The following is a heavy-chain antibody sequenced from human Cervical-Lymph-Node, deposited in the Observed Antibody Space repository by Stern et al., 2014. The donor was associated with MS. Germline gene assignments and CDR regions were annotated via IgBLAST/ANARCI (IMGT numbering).Heavy chain of an antibody. V-gene: IGHV3-33*01. Sequence: VQLVESGGGVVQPGRSLRLSCAASGFTFSTYGMHWVRQAPGEGLEWVTYILPDGSNLNYAYSAKGRFTVSRVNSKNTLYLQMNNLLVEYTAVYYCTRDEVGSNFAHWGQGTLVTVSS. CDR1: GFTFSTYG. D-gene: IGHD1-1*01. CDR3: TRDEVGSNFAH. J-gene: IGHJ4*02. CDR2: ILPDGSNL.